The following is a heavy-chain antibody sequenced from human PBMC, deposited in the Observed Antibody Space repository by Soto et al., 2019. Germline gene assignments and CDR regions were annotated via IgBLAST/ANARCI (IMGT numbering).Heavy chain of an antibody. V-gene: IGHV3-30*18. D-gene: IGHD3-10*02. CDR3: AKEHSGLYSRHYFDS. Sequence: GGSLRLSCAASGFTFTPYGMPWVRPAPGKGLEWVSGVSYDGSDKEYEETVKGRFRISRDNSMKTLDLQMLSMRPEDTAVYYCAKEHSGLYSRHYFDSWGQGTLVTVSS. CDR2: VSYDGSDK. CDR1: GFTFTPYG. J-gene: IGHJ4*02.